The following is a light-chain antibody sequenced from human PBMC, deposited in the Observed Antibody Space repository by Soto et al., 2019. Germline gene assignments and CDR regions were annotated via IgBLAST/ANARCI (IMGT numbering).Light chain of an antibody. V-gene: IGKV1-8*01. CDR1: QGISSY. CDR3: QQYYSYPPF. J-gene: IGKJ2*01. CDR2: AAS. Sequence: AIRMTQSPSSLSASTGDRVTITCRASQGISSYLAWYQQKPGKAPKLLIYAASTLQRGVPSRFSGSGSGTDFSLTISCLQSEDFATYYCQQYYSYPPFFGQGTKLEIK.